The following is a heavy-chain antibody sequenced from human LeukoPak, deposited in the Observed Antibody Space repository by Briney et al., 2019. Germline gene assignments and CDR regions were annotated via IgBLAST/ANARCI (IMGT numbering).Heavy chain of an antibody. V-gene: IGHV4-31*11. D-gene: IGHD2-15*01. CDR1: GGSISSGGYY. Sequence: SETLSLTCAVSGGSISSGGYYWSWIRQHPGKGLEWIGYIYYSGSTYYNPSLKSRVTISVDTSKNQFSLKLSSVTAADTAVYYCARDARYCSGGSCYSGAGYYYGMDVWGQGTTVTVSS. CDR3: ARDARYCSGGSCYSGAGYYYGMDV. J-gene: IGHJ6*02. CDR2: IYYSGST.